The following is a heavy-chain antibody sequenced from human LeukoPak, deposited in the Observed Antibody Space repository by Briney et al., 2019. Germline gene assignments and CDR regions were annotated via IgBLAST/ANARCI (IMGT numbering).Heavy chain of an antibody. CDR2: IRSKAYGGTT. Sequence: GGSLRLSCAASGFTFSSYSMNWVRQAPGKGLEWVGFIRSKAYGGTTEYAASVKGRFTISRDDSKSIAYLQMNSLKTEDTAVYYCSRPEETYWGQGTLVTVSS. CDR3: SRPEETY. J-gene: IGHJ4*02. CDR1: GFTFSSYS. V-gene: IGHV3-49*04.